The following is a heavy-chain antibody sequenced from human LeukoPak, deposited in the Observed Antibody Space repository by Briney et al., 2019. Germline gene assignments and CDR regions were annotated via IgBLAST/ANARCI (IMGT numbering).Heavy chain of an antibody. Sequence: SETLSLTCTVSGYSISSGYYWGWIRQPPGKGLEWIGSIYHSGSTYYNPSLKSRVTISVDTSKNQFSLKLSSVTAADTAVYYCARGTIAVEIDYWGQGTLVTVSS. V-gene: IGHV4-38-2*02. CDR3: ARGTIAVEIDY. J-gene: IGHJ4*02. D-gene: IGHD6-19*01. CDR2: IYHSGST. CDR1: GYSISSGYY.